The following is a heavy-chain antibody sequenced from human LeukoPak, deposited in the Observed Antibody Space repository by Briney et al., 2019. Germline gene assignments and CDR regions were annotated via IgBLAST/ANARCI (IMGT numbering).Heavy chain of an antibody. J-gene: IGHJ4*02. V-gene: IGHV3-66*01. CDR1: GFNVSRNY. CDR2: IYTGGGT. CDR3: VRDGGLHTNLDY. Sequence: GGSLRLSCAGSGFNVSRNYMSWVRQAPGKGLEWVSVIYTGGGTHYADSVKGRFTTSRDNANNFLYLQMNSLRGEDTAVYYCVRDGGLHTNLDYWGQGTLVTVSS. D-gene: IGHD2-15*01.